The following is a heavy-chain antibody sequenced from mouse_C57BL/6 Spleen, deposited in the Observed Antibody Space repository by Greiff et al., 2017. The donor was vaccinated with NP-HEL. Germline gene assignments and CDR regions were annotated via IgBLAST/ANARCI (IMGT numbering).Heavy chain of an antibody. Sequence: QVQLQQSGTELVKPGASVKLSCKASGYTFTSYWMHWVKQRPGQGLEWIGNINPSNGGTNYNEKFKSKATLTVDKSSSTAYMQLSSLTSEDSAVYYCARGGYDYDWFAYWGQGTLVTVSA. J-gene: IGHJ3*01. V-gene: IGHV1-53*01. D-gene: IGHD2-4*01. CDR1: GYTFTSYW. CDR2: INPSNGGT. CDR3: ARGGYDYDWFAY.